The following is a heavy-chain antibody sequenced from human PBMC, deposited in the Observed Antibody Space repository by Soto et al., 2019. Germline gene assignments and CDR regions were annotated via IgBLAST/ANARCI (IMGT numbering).Heavy chain of an antibody. V-gene: IGHV4-31*03. CDR3: ARVDSGGYAYFDY. D-gene: IGHD5-12*01. CDR2: IYYSGST. J-gene: IGHJ4*02. Sequence: QVQLQESGPRLVKPSQTLSLTCTVSGGSITRGGYYWTWIRQHPGKGLEWIGYIYYSGSTYYNPSLKRRLTMSVDTSKNQVSLKLSSVTVADTAVYYCARVDSGGYAYFDYWGQGTLVTVSS. CDR1: GGSITRGGYY.